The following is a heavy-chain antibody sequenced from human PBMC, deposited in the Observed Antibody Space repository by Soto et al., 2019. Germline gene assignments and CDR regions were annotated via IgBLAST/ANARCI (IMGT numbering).Heavy chain of an antibody. CDR2: INGDGSST. CDR1: GFTFSNYW. V-gene: IGHV3-74*01. Sequence: DVQLVESGGGLVQPGGSLRLSCAASGFTFSNYWMHWVRQAPGKGLVWVSRINGDGSSTFYADSVRGRFTVSRDNARDTMFIHINSLRAEDTAVYFCARGLRNYYAMDVWGQGTMVTVSS. CDR3: ARGLRNYYAMDV. J-gene: IGHJ6*02.